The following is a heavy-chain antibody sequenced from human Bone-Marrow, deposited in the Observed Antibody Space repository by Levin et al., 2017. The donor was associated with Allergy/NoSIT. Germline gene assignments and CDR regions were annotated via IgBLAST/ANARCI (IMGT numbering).Heavy chain of an antibody. D-gene: IGHD1-1*01. V-gene: IGHV3-33*01. Sequence: PGGSLRLSCEASGFTFSSYGIHWVRQAPGKGLEWVPVIWFDGGNKFYADSVKGRFTISRDNSKNSLYLQMNSLRADDTAVYYCARGTGSNYNYLDYWGQGTLVTVSS. J-gene: IGHJ4*02. CDR2: IWFDGGNK. CDR1: GFTFSSYG. CDR3: ARGTGSNYNYLDY.